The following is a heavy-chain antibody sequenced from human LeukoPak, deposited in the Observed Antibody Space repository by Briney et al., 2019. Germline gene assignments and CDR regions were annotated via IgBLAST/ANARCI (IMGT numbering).Heavy chain of an antibody. V-gene: IGHV3-30*02. Sequence: LPGGSLRLSCAASGFALSTFAMHWVRQAPGKGLEWVAFIRYDGTNEYYADSVKGRYTISRDNSKNILYLQMNSPTAEDTAVYWCAKDPINWGSIYFDCWGQGTLVTVSS. CDR2: IRYDGTNE. CDR3: AKDPINWGSIYFDC. D-gene: IGHD7-27*01. J-gene: IGHJ4*02. CDR1: GFALSTFA.